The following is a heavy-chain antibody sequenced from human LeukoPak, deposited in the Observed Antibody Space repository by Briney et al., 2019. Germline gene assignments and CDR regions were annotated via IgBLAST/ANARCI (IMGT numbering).Heavy chain of an antibody. CDR3: ARDLIASTIAARPGY. D-gene: IGHD6-6*01. J-gene: IGHJ4*02. V-gene: IGHV1-69*01. CDR1: GGTFSSYA. Sequence: SVKVSCKASGGTFSSYAISWVRQAPGQGLEWMGGIIPIFGTANYAQKFQGRVTITADESTSTAYMELSSLRSEDTAVYYCARDLIASTIAARPGYWGQGTLVTVSS. CDR2: IIPIFGTA.